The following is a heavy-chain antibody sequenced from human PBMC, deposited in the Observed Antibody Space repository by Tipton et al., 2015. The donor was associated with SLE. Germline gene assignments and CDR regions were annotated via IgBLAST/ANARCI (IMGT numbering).Heavy chain of an antibody. CDR3: ARQDSGFPYHFDH. V-gene: IGHV4-39*01. CDR1: GGSISSTSYY. CDR2: IYYTGST. Sequence: LRLSCTVSGGSISSTSYYWGWIRQPPGKGLEWIGSIYYTGSTYYSPSPKSRVTMSVDTSKNQFSLKLSSVTAADTAVHYCARQDSGFPYHFDHWGQGTLVTVSS. J-gene: IGHJ4*02. D-gene: IGHD3-10*01.